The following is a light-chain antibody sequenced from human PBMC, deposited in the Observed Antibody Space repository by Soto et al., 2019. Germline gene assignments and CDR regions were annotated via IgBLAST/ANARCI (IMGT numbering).Light chain of an antibody. Sequence: QSAVTQPPSASGSPGQSVTISCTGASSDVGKYNFVSWYQQHPGKAPKLMIYDVTERPSGVPDRFSGSKSGNTASLTVSGLQAEDEADYYCTSYAGSSIPVVFGGGTKLTVL. J-gene: IGLJ2*01. CDR3: TSYAGSSIPVV. V-gene: IGLV2-8*01. CDR1: SSDVGKYNF. CDR2: DVT.